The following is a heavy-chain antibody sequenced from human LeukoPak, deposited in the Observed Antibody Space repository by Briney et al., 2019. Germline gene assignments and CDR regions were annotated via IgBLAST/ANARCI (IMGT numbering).Heavy chain of an antibody. CDR3: ARPETTVGYFDY. V-gene: IGHV4-39*01. CDR1: GGSISSAGHY. J-gene: IGHJ4*02. D-gene: IGHD4-11*01. CDR2: MHYSGST. Sequence: AETLSLTCTVSGGSISSAGHYWGWIRQPPGKGLEWIGSMHYSGSTYYNPSLKSRVTISVDTSKNQSSLKLSSVTAADTAVYYCARPETTVGYFDYWGQGTLVTVSS.